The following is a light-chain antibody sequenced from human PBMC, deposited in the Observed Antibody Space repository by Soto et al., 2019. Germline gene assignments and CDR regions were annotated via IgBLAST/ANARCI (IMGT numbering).Light chain of an antibody. CDR1: QSVGTL. CDR2: GAS. V-gene: IGKV3-15*01. J-gene: IGKJ2*01. CDR3: QQYKDSPPET. Sequence: ETVMTQSPATLSVSPGERATLACRASQSVGTLLAWYQQKPGQAPRLLIHGASKRATGIPDRFGGSGSETEFTLTISSVQSEDFAVYFCQQYKDSPPETFGQGTRVEIK.